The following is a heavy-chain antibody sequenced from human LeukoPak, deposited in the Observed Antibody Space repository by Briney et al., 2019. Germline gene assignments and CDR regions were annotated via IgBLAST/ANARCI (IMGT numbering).Heavy chain of an antibody. D-gene: IGHD6-19*01. J-gene: IGHJ6*03. CDR2: INTNTVNP. CDR1: GYTFTSYA. V-gene: IGHV7-4-1*02. CDR3: AREGIAVGDYYYYMDV. Sequence: ASVKVSCKASGYTFTSYAMNWVRQAPGQGLEWMAWINTNTVNPTYAQGFTGRFVFSLDTSVSTAYLQISSLKAEDTAVYYCAREGIAVGDYYYYMDVWGKGTTVTVSS.